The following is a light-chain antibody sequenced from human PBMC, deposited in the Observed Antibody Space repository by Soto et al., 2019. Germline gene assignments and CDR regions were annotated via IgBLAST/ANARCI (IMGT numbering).Light chain of an antibody. CDR3: SSFAGNNNLV. J-gene: IGLJ2*01. CDR2: EVS. CDR1: ISDVGGYNY. V-gene: IGLV2-8*01. Sequence: QSALTQPPSASGSPGQSVTISCTGTISDVGGYNYVSWYQQHPGKAPKLMISEVSKRPSGVPDRFSGSKSGNTASLTVSGLQAEYEADYYCSSFAGNNNLVFGGGTQLTVL.